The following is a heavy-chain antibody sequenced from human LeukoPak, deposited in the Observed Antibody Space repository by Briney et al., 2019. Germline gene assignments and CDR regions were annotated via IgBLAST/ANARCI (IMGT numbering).Heavy chain of an antibody. CDR1: GFTFSSYS. D-gene: IGHD6-19*01. V-gene: IGHV3-7*01. CDR2: IKQDGSEK. Sequence: PGGSLRLSCAASGFTFSSYSMNWVRQAPGKGLEWVANIKQDGSEKYYVDSVKGRFTISRDNAKNSLYLQMNSLRAEDTAVYYCARELAVAGSLLFDYWGQGTLVTVSS. J-gene: IGHJ4*02. CDR3: ARELAVAGSLLFDY.